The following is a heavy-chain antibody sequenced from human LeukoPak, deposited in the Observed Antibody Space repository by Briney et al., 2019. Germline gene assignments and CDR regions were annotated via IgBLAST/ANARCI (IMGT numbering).Heavy chain of an antibody. CDR2: IYYSGST. CDR1: GGSISSSSYY. J-gene: IGHJ4*02. Sequence: SETLSLTCTVSGGSISSSSYYWGWIRQPPGKGLEWIGSIYYSGSTYYNPSLKSRVTISVDTSKNQFSLELSSVTAADTAVYYCARSGYSYGFGYDYWGQGTLVTVSS. CDR3: ARSGYSYGFGYDY. D-gene: IGHD5-18*01. V-gene: IGHV4-39*01.